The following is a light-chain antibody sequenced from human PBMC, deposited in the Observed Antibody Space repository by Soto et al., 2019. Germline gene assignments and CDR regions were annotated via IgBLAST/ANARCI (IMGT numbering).Light chain of an antibody. V-gene: IGKV3-11*01. J-gene: IGKJ5*01. CDR2: DVS. CDR3: QQRYNWPPIT. Sequence: EVVLTQSPATLSLSPGERATLSCRASQSVRSYLAWYQQKPGQAPRLLIYDVSNRATGIPARFSGSGSETDFTLTISSPEPEDFAVYYCQQRYNWPPITFGQGTRLEIK. CDR1: QSVRSY.